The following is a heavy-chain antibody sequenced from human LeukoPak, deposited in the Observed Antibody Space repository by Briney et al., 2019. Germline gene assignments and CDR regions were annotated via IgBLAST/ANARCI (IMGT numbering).Heavy chain of an antibody. CDR1: GFTFDDYG. Sequence: RPGGSLLLSCAASGFTFDDYGMSWVRQAPGKGLEWVSGINWNGGSTGYADSVKGRFTISRDNAKNSLYLQMNSLRAEDTALYYCAKSGASGRYFDYWGQGTLVTVSS. CDR3: AKSGASGRYFDY. D-gene: IGHD2-15*01. V-gene: IGHV3-20*04. CDR2: INWNGGST. J-gene: IGHJ4*02.